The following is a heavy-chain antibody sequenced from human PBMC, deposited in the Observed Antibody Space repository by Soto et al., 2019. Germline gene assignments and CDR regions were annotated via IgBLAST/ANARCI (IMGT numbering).Heavy chain of an antibody. CDR2: ISHDGSLK. D-gene: IGHD3-16*01. CDR1: GFTFKIYG. J-gene: IGHJ6*02. CDR3: AKGHDLARDQYYYGLDV. Sequence: ESVGGVVQPGRSLRLSCAASGFTFKIYGMHWVRQAPGKGLEWVAVISHDGSLKYYVDSVKGRFTISRDNSKNTLFLQMNSLRGEDTAVYYCAKGHDLARDQYYYGLDVWGQGTTVTVSS. V-gene: IGHV3-30*18.